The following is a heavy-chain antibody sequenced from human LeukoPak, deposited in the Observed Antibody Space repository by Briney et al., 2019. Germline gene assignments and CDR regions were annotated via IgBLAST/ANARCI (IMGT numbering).Heavy chain of an antibody. V-gene: IGHV3-21*01. CDR3: AREYNSPNRFDY. CDR2: ISSSSSYI. J-gene: IGHJ4*02. D-gene: IGHD1-20*01. CDR1: SFIFTSST. Sequence: PGGSLRLSCAASSFIFTSSTMNWGRKAPGKGLEWVSSISSSSSYINYADSVNGRFTISRDNAKNSLYLQMNSLRAEDTAVYYCAREYNSPNRFDYWGQGTLVTVSS.